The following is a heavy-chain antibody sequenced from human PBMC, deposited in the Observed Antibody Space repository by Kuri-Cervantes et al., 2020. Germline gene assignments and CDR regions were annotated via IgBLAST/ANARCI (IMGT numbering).Heavy chain of an antibody. CDR1: GYSISSSFY. J-gene: IGHJ2*01. CDR2: IYHGGNT. V-gene: IGHV4-38-2*02. D-gene: IGHD1-26*01. CDR3: ARDLSVVGGYFDL. Sequence: SETLSLTCAISGYSISSSFYWDWIRQPPGKGLEWIGSIYHGGNTYYSPSLESRVTMSVDRSMNQFSLTLTSLTAADTAVYYCARDLSVVGGYFDLWGRGTLVTVSS.